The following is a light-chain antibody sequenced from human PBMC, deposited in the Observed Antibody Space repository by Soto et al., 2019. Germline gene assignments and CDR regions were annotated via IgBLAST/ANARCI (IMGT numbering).Light chain of an antibody. CDR3: SSYTITHIPVI. Sequence: QSVLTQPASVSGSPGQSITISCTGTSSGVGGYNYVSWYQQHPGEAPKLIIYEVSNRPSGVSNRFSGAKSDNTASLTITGLQAEDEASYYCSSYTITHIPVIFGGGTQLTVL. J-gene: IGLJ2*01. CDR2: EVS. CDR1: SSGVGGYNY. V-gene: IGLV2-14*01.